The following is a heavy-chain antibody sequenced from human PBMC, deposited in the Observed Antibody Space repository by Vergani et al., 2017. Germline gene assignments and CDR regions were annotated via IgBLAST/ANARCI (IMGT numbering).Heavy chain of an antibody. J-gene: IGHJ3*02. V-gene: IGHV4-31*11. D-gene: IGHD4-17*01. CDR3: ARDSSYGDYDAAAFDI. CDR1: GGSISSGDHC. CDR2: IFYSGTT. Sequence: QVQLQESGPGVVKPSQTLSLTCAVSGGSISSGDHCWTWIRQRPGKGLEWIGYIFYSGTTYDNPSLRSRLTISVDTSQNQFSLKLSSVTAADTAVYYCARDSSYGDYDAAAFDIWGQGTMVTVSS.